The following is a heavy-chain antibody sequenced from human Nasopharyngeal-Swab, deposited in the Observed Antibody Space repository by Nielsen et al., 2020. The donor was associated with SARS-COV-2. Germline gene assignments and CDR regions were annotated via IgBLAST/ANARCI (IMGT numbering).Heavy chain of an antibody. Sequence: GESLKISCAASGFTFSSYEMNWVRQAPGKGLEWVSYISSSGSTIYYADSVKGRFTISRDNVKNSLYLQMNSLRAEDMAVYYCARSIGKDGFDYWGQGTLVTVSS. D-gene: IGHD1-1*01. J-gene: IGHJ4*02. V-gene: IGHV3-48*03. CDR3: ARSIGKDGFDY. CDR1: GFTFSSYE. CDR2: ISSSGSTI.